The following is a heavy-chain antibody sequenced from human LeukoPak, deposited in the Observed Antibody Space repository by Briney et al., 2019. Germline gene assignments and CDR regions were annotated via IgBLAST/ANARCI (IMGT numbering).Heavy chain of an antibody. CDR2: IHTSGST. CDR1: GGSISSGSYY. D-gene: IGHD6-19*01. J-gene: IGHJ4*02. CDR3: ARHLPAVAQIFDY. Sequence: PSETLSLTCTVSGGSISSGSYYWSWIRQPAGKGLEWIGRIHTSGSTNYNPSLKSRVTISVDTSKNQFSLKLSPVTAADTAVYYCARHLPAVAQIFDYWGQGTLVTVSS. V-gene: IGHV4-61*02.